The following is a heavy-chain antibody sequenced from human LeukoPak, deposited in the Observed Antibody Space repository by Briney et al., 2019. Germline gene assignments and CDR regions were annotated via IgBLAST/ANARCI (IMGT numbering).Heavy chain of an antibody. J-gene: IGHJ4*02. CDR1: GYTFTSYY. CDR3: ARDDNLAKNTMIQGY. CDR2: INPSGGSK. D-gene: IGHD3-22*01. Sequence: ASVKVSCKASGYTFTSYYMHWVRQAPGQGLEWMGIINPSGGSKSYAQKFQGRVTMTRDTYTSTVYMELSSLRSEDTAVYYCARDDNLAKNTMIQGYWGQGTLVSVSS. V-gene: IGHV1-46*01.